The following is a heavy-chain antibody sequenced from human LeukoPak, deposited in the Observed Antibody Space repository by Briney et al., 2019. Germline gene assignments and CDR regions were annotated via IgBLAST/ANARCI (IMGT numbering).Heavy chain of an antibody. CDR2: INHSGST. Sequence: SETLSLTCAVYGGSFSGYYWSWIRQPPGKGLEWIGEINHSGSTNYNPSLKSRVTISVDTSKNQFSLKLSSVTAADTAVYYCARGRRGYSYGYLTGWGQGTLVTVSS. D-gene: IGHD5-18*01. CDR1: GGSFSGYY. J-gene: IGHJ4*02. V-gene: IGHV4-34*01. CDR3: ARGRRGYSYGYLTG.